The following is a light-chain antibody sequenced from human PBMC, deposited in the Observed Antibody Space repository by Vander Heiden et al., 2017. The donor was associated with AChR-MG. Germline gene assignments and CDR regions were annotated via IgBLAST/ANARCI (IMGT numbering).Light chain of an antibody. J-gene: IGLJ3*02. Sequence: QSALTQPASVSRSPGQSITISCTGTSSDVGSYNLVSWYQQHPGKAPKLMIYEVNKRPSGVSNRFSGSKSGNTASLTVSGLQAEDEADYYCCSYAGTSSRFGGGTKLT. CDR1: SSDVGSYNL. V-gene: IGLV2-23*02. CDR2: EVN. CDR3: CSYAGTSSR.